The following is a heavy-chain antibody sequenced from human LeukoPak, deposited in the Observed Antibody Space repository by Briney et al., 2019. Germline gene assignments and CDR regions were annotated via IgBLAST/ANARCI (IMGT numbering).Heavy chain of an antibody. D-gene: IGHD3-10*01. Sequence: PGGSLRLSCAASGFTFSSYAMSWVRQAPGRGLEWVSAISGSGGSTYYADSVKGRFTISRDNSKNTLYLQMNSLRAEDTAVYYCAKSNALWFGETFDHWGQGTLVTVSS. CDR1: GFTFSSYA. CDR2: ISGSGGST. V-gene: IGHV3-23*01. J-gene: IGHJ4*02. CDR3: AKSNALWFGETFDH.